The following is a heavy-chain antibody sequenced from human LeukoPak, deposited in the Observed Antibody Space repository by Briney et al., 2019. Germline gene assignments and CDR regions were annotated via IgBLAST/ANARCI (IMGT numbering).Heavy chain of an antibody. CDR1: GGTFSSYA. D-gene: IGHD3-9*01. CDR2: IIPIFGTA. J-gene: IGHJ6*03. V-gene: IGHV1-69*13. CDR3: ARDRYDILTLENYYYYMDV. Sequence: SVKVSCKASGGTFSSYAISWVRQAPGQGLEWMGGIIPIFGTANYAQKFQGRVTITADESTSTAYMELSSLRSEDTAVYYCARDRYDILTLENYYYYMDVWGKGTTVTISS.